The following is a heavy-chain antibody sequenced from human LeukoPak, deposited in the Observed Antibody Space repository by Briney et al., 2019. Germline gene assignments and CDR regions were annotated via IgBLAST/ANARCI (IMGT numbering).Heavy chain of an antibody. V-gene: IGHV4-59*11. CDR1: GGSISSHY. Sequence: SETLSLTCTVSGGSISSHYWSWIRQPPGKRLEWIGYIYNSGSTNYNPSLKSRVTISIDTSKNQFSLKLSSVTAADTAVYYCARAPLGYCSGGRCSGVKFDYWGQGTLVTVSS. D-gene: IGHD2-15*01. CDR2: IYNSGST. CDR3: ARAPLGYCSGGRCSGVKFDY. J-gene: IGHJ4*02.